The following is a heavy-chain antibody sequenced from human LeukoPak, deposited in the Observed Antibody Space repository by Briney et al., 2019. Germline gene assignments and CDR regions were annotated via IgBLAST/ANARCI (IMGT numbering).Heavy chain of an antibody. CDR3: AKNLAGATTSFDY. D-gene: IGHD1-26*01. CDR2: ISGSGGST. Sequence: GGSLRLSCAASGFTFSSYAMSWVRQAPGKGVEWVSAISGSGGSTYYADSVKGRFTVSRDNSKNTLYLQMNSLRAEDTAVYYCAKNLAGATTSFDYWGQGTLVTVSS. CDR1: GFTFSSYA. J-gene: IGHJ4*02. V-gene: IGHV3-23*01.